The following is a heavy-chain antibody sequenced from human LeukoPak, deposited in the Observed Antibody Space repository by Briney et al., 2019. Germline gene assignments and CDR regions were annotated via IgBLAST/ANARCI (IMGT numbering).Heavy chain of an antibody. D-gene: IGHD1-26*01. CDR1: GFTFSSYA. CDR2: ISGSGGST. J-gene: IGHJ6*03. CDR3: AKVRGSYYYYMDV. V-gene: IGHV3-23*01. Sequence: GGSLRLSRAASGFTFSSYAMSWVRQAPGKGLEWVSAISGSGGSTYYADSVKGRFTISRDNSKNTLYLQMNSLRAEDTAVYYCAKVRGSYYYYMDVWGKGTTVTVSS.